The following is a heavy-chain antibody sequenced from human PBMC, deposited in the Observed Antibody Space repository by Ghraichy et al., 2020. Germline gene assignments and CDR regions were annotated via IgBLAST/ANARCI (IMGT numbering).Heavy chain of an antibody. D-gene: IGHD3-10*02. CDR3: ARTGDYVHF. Sequence: SETLSLTCTVSGGSISNYYWTWIRQTPGKGLQWIGHIYYSGSTNYDPSLKSRVAISVDTSKNQFSLKLNSVTAADTAVYYCARTGDYVHFWGQGTRVTVSS. CDR1: GGSISNYY. J-gene: IGHJ4*02. CDR2: IYYSGST. V-gene: IGHV4-59*08.